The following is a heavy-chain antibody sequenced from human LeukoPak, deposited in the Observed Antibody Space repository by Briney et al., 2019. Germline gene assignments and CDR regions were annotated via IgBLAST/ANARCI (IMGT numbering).Heavy chain of an antibody. CDR3: AGERGRPYGMDL. CDR1: GFNFDDYS. D-gene: IGHD1-1*01. V-gene: IGHV3-9*01. CDR2: ISWESGTL. J-gene: IGHJ6*02. Sequence: GGSLRLSCAASGFNFDDYSMYWVRQPPGKGLEWVSGISWESGTLGFADSVRGRFTISRDNAKNSVYLQMNSLTAEDTAVYYCAGERGRPYGMDLWGQGTTVTVSS.